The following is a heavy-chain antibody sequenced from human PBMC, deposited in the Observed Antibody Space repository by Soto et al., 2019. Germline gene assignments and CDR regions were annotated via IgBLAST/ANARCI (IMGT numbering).Heavy chain of an antibody. CDR2: ISPNNGGT. CDR1: GYTFTDYS. V-gene: IGHV1-2*02. J-gene: IGHJ6*02. Sequence: QVQLVQSGAEMRKPGASVKVSCKASGYTFTDYSVHWVRQAPGQGLEWMGWISPNNGGTNYAPKFQGRVTMTRDTSVSTAYVELSGLKSDDTAVYYCARSRWYGETLKNGMDVWGQGTTVTVSS. D-gene: IGHD3-10*01. CDR3: ARSRWYGETLKNGMDV.